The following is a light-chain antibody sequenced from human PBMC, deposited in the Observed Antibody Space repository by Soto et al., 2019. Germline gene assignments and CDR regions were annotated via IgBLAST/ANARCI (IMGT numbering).Light chain of an antibody. Sequence: QSALTQPASVSGSPGQSITISCTGTSSDVGSHNLVSWYQQHPGQAPKHMIYEVSKRPLGVSARFSASKSGNTASLTISGLQAEDEADYYCCSYGGSRAVFGGGTQLIVL. V-gene: IGLV2-23*02. CDR3: CSYGGSRAV. CDR1: SSDVGSHNL. J-gene: IGLJ7*01. CDR2: EVS.